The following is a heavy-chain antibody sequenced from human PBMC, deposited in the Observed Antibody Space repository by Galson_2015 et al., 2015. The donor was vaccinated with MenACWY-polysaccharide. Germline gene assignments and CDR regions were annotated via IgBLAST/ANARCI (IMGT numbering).Heavy chain of an antibody. J-gene: IGHJ3*02. Sequence: SLRLSCAASGFTFSDYYMSWLRQAPGKGLEWVSYISSSGSTIYYADSVKGRFTISRDNAKNSLYLQMNSLRAEDTAVYYCARVGAEHYYDSSGYNAEVAFDIWGQGTMVTVSS. D-gene: IGHD3-22*01. V-gene: IGHV3-11*01. CDR2: ISSSGSTI. CDR3: ARVGAEHYYDSSGYNAEVAFDI. CDR1: GFTFSDYY.